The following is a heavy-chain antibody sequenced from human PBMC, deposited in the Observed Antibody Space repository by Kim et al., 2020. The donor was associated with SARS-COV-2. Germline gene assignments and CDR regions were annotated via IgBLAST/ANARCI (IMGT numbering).Heavy chain of an antibody. Sequence: GGSLRLSCAASGFTFSSYWMSWVRQAPGKGLEWVANIKQDGSEKYYVDSVKGRFTISSDNAKNSLYLQMNSLRAEDTAVYYCARDIPVTPQLKYSGYDFVPFDYWGQGTLVTVSS. D-gene: IGHD5-12*01. CDR1: GFTFSSYW. J-gene: IGHJ4*02. CDR2: IKQDGSEK. CDR3: ARDIPVTPQLKYSGYDFVPFDY. V-gene: IGHV3-7*01.